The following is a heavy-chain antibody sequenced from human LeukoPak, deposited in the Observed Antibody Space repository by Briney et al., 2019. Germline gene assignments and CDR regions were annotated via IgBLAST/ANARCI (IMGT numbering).Heavy chain of an antibody. D-gene: IGHD2-15*01. CDR1: GGSFSGYY. CDR2: INHSGST. Sequence: SETLSLTCAVYGGSFSGYYWSWIRRPPGKGLEWIGEINHSGSTNYNPSLKSRVTISVDTSKNQFSLKLSSVTAADTAVYYCARGVRGYCSGGSCLPGGYYYMDVWGKGTTVTVSS. CDR3: ARGVRGYCSGGSCLPGGYYYMDV. J-gene: IGHJ6*03. V-gene: IGHV4-34*01.